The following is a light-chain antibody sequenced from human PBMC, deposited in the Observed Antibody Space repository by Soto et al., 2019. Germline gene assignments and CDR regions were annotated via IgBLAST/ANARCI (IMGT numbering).Light chain of an antibody. J-gene: IGKJ2*01. CDR1: QSVSSSY. Sequence: DIVLTQSPGTLSLSPGERATLSCRASQSVSSSYFAWYQQKPGQAPRLLIYAASRRASGIPDRFSGSGSGTDFTLTINRLEPEEFAVYYCQQYGALPYTFGQGTKLEIK. V-gene: IGKV3-20*01. CDR3: QQYGALPYT. CDR2: AAS.